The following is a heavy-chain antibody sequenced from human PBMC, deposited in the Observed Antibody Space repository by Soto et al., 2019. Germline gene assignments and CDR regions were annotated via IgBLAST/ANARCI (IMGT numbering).Heavy chain of an antibody. CDR3: ARSPGYGDYYHEMDV. CDR1: GFTFSSYG. CDR2: IWYDGSNK. V-gene: IGHV3-33*01. Sequence: GGSLRLSCAASGFTFSSYGMHWVRQAPGKGLEWVAVIWYDGSNKYYADSVKGRFTISRDNSKNTLYLQMSSLRAEDTAVYYCARSPGYGDYYHEMDVWGKGTTVTVSS. J-gene: IGHJ6*04. D-gene: IGHD4-17*01.